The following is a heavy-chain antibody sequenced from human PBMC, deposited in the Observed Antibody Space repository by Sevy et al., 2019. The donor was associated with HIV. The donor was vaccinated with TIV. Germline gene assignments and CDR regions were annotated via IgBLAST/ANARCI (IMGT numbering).Heavy chain of an antibody. D-gene: IGHD4-17*01. J-gene: IGHJ4*02. CDR2: MWFDGSNT. V-gene: IGHV3-33*08. CDR3: ARDLEFYDYGDYGPAFMPDY. CDR1: GFTFSSYA. Sequence: GGSLRLSCAPSGFTFSSYAMSWVRQAPGKGLEWVAVMWFDGSNTYYADSVKGRFTISRDIAKNTLHLQMNSLRAEDTAVYYCARDLEFYDYGDYGPAFMPDYWGQGTLVTVSS.